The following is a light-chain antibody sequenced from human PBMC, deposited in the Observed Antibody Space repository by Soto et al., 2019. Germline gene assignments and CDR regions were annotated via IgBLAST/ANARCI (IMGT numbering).Light chain of an antibody. J-gene: IGKJ4*01. CDR2: YAS. CDR1: QSVAKNY. Sequence: EIVLTQSPGTLSLSPGERASLSCRASQSVAKNYLAWYQQKTGQALRLLISYASSRATGIPDRFSGSGSGTDFTLTIRRLEAADFAVYFCQQYARSPLTFGGGTKVELK. CDR3: QQYARSPLT. V-gene: IGKV3-20*01.